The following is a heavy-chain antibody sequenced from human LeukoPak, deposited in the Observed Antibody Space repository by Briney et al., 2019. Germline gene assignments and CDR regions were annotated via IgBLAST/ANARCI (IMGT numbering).Heavy chain of an antibody. Sequence: PSETLSLTCTVSGGSISSSRYYWGWIRQPPGKGLEWIGSMYYSGSTYYNPSLKSRVTISVDTSKNQFSLKLSSATAADTAVYYCASLRDGYNFDYWGQGTLVTVSS. CDR3: ASLRDGYNFDY. V-gene: IGHV4-39*01. J-gene: IGHJ4*02. CDR2: MYYSGST. D-gene: IGHD5-24*01. CDR1: GGSISSSRYY.